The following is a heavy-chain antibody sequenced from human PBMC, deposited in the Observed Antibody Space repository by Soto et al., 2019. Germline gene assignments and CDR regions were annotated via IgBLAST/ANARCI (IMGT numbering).Heavy chain of an antibody. CDR1: GFTFRDAW. CDR2: IKSKSAGGTT. V-gene: IGHV3-15*01. D-gene: IGHD3-10*01. CDR3: GTDRFASPVDS. J-gene: IGHJ4*02. Sequence: EVQLVESGGGLVNPGGSLRLSCAASGFTFRDAWMSWVRQAPGKGLEWVGRIKSKSAGGTTDYAAPVKGRFTISRDDSNNTLYLQMNSLKTEETAVYYWGTDRFASPVDSWGQGTLVTVSS.